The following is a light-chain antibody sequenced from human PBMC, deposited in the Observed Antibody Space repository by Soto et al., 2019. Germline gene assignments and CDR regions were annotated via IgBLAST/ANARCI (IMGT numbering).Light chain of an antibody. CDR3: QQYNSYSPVT. CDR2: DAS. CDR1: QSISSW. Sequence: DIQMTQTHSTLSASVGDRVTITCRASQSISSWLAWYQQKPGKAPKLLIYDASSLESGVPSRFSGSGSGTEFTLTISSLQPDDFATYYCQQYNSYSPVTFGGGTK. V-gene: IGKV1-5*01. J-gene: IGKJ4*02.